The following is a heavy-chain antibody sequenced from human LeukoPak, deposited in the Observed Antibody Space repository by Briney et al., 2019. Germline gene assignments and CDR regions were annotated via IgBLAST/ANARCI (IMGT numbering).Heavy chain of an antibody. V-gene: IGHV2-70*01. Sequence: SGPTLVNPPQTLTLTCTFSGFSLSTSGMCVSWIRQPPGKALEWLALIDWDDDKYYSTSLKTRLTISKDTSKNQVVLTMTNMDPVDTATYYCARMYTSYYYYYGMDVWGQGTTVTVSS. D-gene: IGHD2-2*02. CDR2: IDWDDDK. CDR3: ARMYTSYYYYYGMDV. CDR1: GFSLSTSGMC. J-gene: IGHJ6*02.